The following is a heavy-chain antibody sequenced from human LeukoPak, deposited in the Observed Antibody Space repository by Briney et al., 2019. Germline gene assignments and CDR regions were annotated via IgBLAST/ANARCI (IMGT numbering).Heavy chain of an antibody. CDR3: ARGAYDFWSGYQDYMDV. CDR1: GYSISSGYY. Sequence: PSETLSLTCAVSGYSISSGYYWGWIRQPPGKGREWIGSIYHSGSTYYNPSLKSRVTISVDTSKNQFSLKLSSVTAADTAVYYCARGAYDFWSGYQDYMDVWGKGTTVTVSS. D-gene: IGHD3-3*01. J-gene: IGHJ6*03. CDR2: IYHSGST. V-gene: IGHV4-38-2*01.